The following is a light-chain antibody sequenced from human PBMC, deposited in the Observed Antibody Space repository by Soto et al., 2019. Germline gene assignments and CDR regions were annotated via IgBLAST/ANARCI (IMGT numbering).Light chain of an antibody. CDR2: GAS. J-gene: IGKJ2*01. CDR1: QSVTSSY. CDR3: QQYGNSPPYT. Sequence: ESVLMQSPGTLSLSPGERATLSCRASQSVTSSYLAWYQQKPGQAPRLLIYGASTRATGIPDRFSGSGSGTDFTLTISRLEPEDFAVYYCQQYGNSPPYTFGQGTKLEIK. V-gene: IGKV3-20*01.